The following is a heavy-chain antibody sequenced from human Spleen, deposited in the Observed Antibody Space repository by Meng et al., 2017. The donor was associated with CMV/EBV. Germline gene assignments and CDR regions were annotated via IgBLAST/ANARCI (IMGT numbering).Heavy chain of an antibody. CDR2: INHSGST. J-gene: IGHJ4*02. Sequence: SFSGYYWSWISQPPGKGLEWIGEINHSGSTNYNPSLKSRVTISVDTSKNQFSLKLSSVTAADTAVYYCARVLADIVVVPAAIHFDYWGQGTLVTISS. CDR3: ARVLADIVVVPAAIHFDY. V-gene: IGHV4-34*01. CDR1: SFSGYY. D-gene: IGHD2-2*01.